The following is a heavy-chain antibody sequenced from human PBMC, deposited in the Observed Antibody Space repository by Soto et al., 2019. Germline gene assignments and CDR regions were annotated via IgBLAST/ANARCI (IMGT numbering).Heavy chain of an antibody. Sequence: QVQLVESGGGVVQPGRSLTLSCAASGFTFSRFDMHWVRQAPGKGLEWVAVISEDGNTKYYADSVKGRFTISRDKSRNPLFLQMNSLRAEDTAVYYCAKARTTYTDTYSHRTFDYWGQGILVTVSS. J-gene: IGHJ4*02. CDR2: ISEDGNTK. CDR3: AKARTTYTDTYSHRTFDY. D-gene: IGHD2-15*01. CDR1: GFTFSRFD. V-gene: IGHV3-30*18.